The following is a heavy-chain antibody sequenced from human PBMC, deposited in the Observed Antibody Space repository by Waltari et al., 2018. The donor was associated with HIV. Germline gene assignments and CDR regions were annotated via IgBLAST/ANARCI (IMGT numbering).Heavy chain of an antibody. V-gene: IGHV4-34*01. CDR1: SGSFSGYY. CDR3: AGGRRGGSARPGWYVGL. CDR2: INHSGTT. J-gene: IGHJ2*01. Sequence: QLQQWGAGLLKPSETLSLTCAVYSGSFSGYYWSWIRQPPGKGLEWIGEINHSGTTNYNPSLKSGGIISVDTSKNQSSLKLSAGTAADRAVYYCAGGRRGGSARPGWYVGLWGRGTLVTVSS. D-gene: IGHD2-15*01.